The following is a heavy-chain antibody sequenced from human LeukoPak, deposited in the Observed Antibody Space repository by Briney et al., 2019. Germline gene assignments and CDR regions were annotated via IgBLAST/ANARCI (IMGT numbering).Heavy chain of an antibody. V-gene: IGHV4-61*02. CDR2: MHSSGST. J-gene: IGHJ6*03. CDR3: ARVGLWFTHYYYYMDV. CDR1: GDSVSSGNYY. Sequence: SETLSLTCTVSGDSVSSGNYYWSWIRQPAGKGLEWIGRMHSSGSTKYNSSLKSRVTISVDTSKNQLSLKLTSVTAADTAVYYCARVGLWFTHYYYYMDVWGKGTTVTVSS. D-gene: IGHD3-10*01.